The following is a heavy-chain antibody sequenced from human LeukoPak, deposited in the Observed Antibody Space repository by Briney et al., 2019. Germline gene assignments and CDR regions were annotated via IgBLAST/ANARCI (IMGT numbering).Heavy chain of an antibody. CDR1: GFTVSSNY. V-gene: IGHV3-66*01. Sequence: GGPLRLSCAASGFTVSSNYMSWVRQAPGKGLEWVSVIYSGGSTYYADSVKGRFTISRDNSKNTLYLQMNSLRAEDTAVYYCARDFYCSSTSCQHYYYYYGMDVWGQGTTVTVSS. D-gene: IGHD2-2*01. CDR3: ARDFYCSSTSCQHYYYYYGMDV. CDR2: IYSGGST. J-gene: IGHJ6*02.